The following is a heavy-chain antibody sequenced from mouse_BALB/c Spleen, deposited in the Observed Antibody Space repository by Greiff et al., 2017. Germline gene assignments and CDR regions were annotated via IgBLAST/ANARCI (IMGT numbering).Heavy chain of an antibody. CDR2: ISYSGST. D-gene: IGHD2-4*01. CDR3: ARGDYDGTAWFAY. CDR1: GYSITSDYA. Sequence: EVKLMESGPGLVKPSQSLSLTCTVTGYSITSDYAWNWIRQFPGNKLEWMGYISYSGSTSHNPSLKSRISITRDTSKNQFFLQLNSVTTEDTATYYCARGDYDGTAWFAYWGQGTLVTVSA. J-gene: IGHJ3*01. V-gene: IGHV3-2*02.